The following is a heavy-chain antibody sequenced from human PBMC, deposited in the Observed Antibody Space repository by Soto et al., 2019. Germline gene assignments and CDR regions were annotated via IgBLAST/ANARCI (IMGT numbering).Heavy chain of an antibody. D-gene: IGHD2-8*01. CDR1: GFTFSDYY. CDR2: ISSSSSYK. J-gene: IGHJ4*02. V-gene: IGHV3-11*05. Sequence: QVQLVESGGGLVKPGGSLRLSCAASGFTFSDYYMNWIRQAPGKGLEWVSYISSSSSYKNYADSVKGRFTISRDNAKNPLYLQVNSLGAEDTAVDYCARDIDPYGTSWYFDYWGQGTLVTVSS. CDR3: ARDIDPYGTSWYFDY.